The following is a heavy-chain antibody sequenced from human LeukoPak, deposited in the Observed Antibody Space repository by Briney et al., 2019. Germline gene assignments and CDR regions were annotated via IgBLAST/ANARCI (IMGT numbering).Heavy chain of an antibody. V-gene: IGHV3-21*01. D-gene: IGHD6-19*01. CDR2: ISSSSSYI. CDR1: GFTFSSYS. CDR3: ARGWGSGWKYFDY. J-gene: IGHJ4*02. Sequence: GGSLRLSCAASGFTFSSYSMNWVRQAPGKGLEWVSSISSSSSYIYYADSVKGRLTISRDNAKNSLYLQMNSLRAEDTAVYYCARGWGSGWKYFDYWGQGTLVTVSS.